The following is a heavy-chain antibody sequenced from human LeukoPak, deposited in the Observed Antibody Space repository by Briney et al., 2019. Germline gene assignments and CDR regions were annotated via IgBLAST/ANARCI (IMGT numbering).Heavy chain of an antibody. V-gene: IGHV3-74*01. CDR3: ARVIAVAGDYYFDY. J-gene: IGHJ4*02. D-gene: IGHD6-19*01. CDR1: GFTLRSYW. Sequence: GGSLRLSCAASGFTLRSYWMHWVRQAPGKGLVWVSRINSDGSSTSYADSVKGRFTISRDNAKNTLYLQMNSLRAEDTAVYYCARVIAVAGDYYFDYWGQGTLVTVSS. CDR2: INSDGSST.